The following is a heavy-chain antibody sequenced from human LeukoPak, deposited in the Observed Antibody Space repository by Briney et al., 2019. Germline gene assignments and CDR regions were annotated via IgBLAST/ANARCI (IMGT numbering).Heavy chain of an antibody. Sequence: GGSLKISCQASGYHFTSYWIGWGRQVPGKGLEWMGVIYPGDSDTRYSPSFQGQVTISADKSISTAFLQWSSLKASDTAMYYCAIGLGDYYFDNWGQGTLVTVSS. CDR1: GYHFTSYW. CDR3: AIGLGDYYFDN. V-gene: IGHV5-51*01. CDR2: IYPGDSDT. J-gene: IGHJ4*02. D-gene: IGHD2-21*02.